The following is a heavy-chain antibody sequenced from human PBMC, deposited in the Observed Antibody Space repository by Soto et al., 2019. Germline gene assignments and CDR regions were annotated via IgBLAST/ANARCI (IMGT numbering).Heavy chain of an antibody. CDR3: ARESEDLTSNFDY. V-gene: IGHV3-21*06. J-gene: IGHJ4*02. CDR1: RFTFSDYD. Sequence: GGSLRLSCAASRFTFSDYDMNWVRQAPGRGLEWVSSISSTTNYIYYGDSMKGRFTISRDNAKNSLYLEMNSLRAEDTAVYYCARESEDLTSNFDYWGQGTLVTVSS. CDR2: ISSTTNYI.